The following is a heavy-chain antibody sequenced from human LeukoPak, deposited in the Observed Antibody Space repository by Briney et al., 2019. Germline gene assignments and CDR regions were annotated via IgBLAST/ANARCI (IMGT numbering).Heavy chain of an antibody. CDR3: VRLRRNSDSSGYFYYYDN. CDR1: GFVFSSYS. J-gene: IGHJ4*02. Sequence: GGSLRLSCAASGFVFSSYSFNWVRQAPGKGLEWGASVNTVSSYTYYADSGRGGFTISRDNAKNSVLMQMNSLRAEDMAMYYCVRLRRNSDSSGYFYYYDNWGQGTLVTVSS. CDR2: VNTVSSYT. D-gene: IGHD3-22*01. V-gene: IGHV3-21*01.